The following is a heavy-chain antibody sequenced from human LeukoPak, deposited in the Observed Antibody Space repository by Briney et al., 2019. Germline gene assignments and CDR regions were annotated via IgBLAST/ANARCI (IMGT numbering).Heavy chain of an antibody. CDR2: ISYDGSNK. J-gene: IGHJ5*02. CDR3: ARDGGYCSSTRCYTWFDP. CDR1: GFTFSSYA. Sequence: GGSLRLSCAASGFTFSSYAMHWVRQAPGKGLEWEAVISYDGSNKYYADSVKGRFTISRDNSKNTLYLQMNSLRAEDTALYHCARDGGYCSSTRCYTWFDPWGQEPWSPSPQ. V-gene: IGHV3-30-3*01. D-gene: IGHD2-2*02.